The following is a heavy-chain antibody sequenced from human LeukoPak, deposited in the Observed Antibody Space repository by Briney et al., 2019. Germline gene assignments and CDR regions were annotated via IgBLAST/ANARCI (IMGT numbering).Heavy chain of an antibody. CDR2: ISSNGGST. Sequence: PGGSLRLSCAASGFTFSSYAMHWVRQAPGKGLEYVSAISSNGGSTYYANSVKGRFTISRDNSKNTLYLQMGSLRAEDMAVYYCARGDYYDSSGYVDYWGQGTLVTVSS. V-gene: IGHV3-64*01. CDR3: ARGDYYDSSGYVDY. J-gene: IGHJ4*02. D-gene: IGHD3-22*01. CDR1: GFTFSSYA.